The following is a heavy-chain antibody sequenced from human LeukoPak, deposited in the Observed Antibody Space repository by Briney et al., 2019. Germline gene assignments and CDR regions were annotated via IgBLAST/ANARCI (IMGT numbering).Heavy chain of an antibody. CDR2: ICSGTI. V-gene: IGHV3-23*05. D-gene: IGHD6-6*01. CDR1: GFTFSSYG. J-gene: IGHJ4*02. Sequence: GGSLRLSCAASGFTFSSYGMSWVRQAPGKGLEWVSFICSGTIHYSDSVKGRFTISRDNSKNTLYLQLNSLRAEDTALYYCARGEWSSSPFDYWGQGTLVTVSS. CDR3: ARGEWSSSPFDY.